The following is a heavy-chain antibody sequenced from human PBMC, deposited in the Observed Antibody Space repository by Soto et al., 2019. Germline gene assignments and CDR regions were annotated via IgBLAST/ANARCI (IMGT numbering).Heavy chain of an antibody. Sequence: PGGSLRLSCAVSGFTFSSYAMSWVRQAPGKGLEWVSAISGSGGNTYSADSVKGRFTISGDNSKNTLYLQMNSLRVEDTALYYCAKGRVAGFDPWGQGTLVTVSS. CDR2: ISGSGGNT. V-gene: IGHV3-23*01. CDR1: GFTFSSYA. J-gene: IGHJ5*02. D-gene: IGHD2-15*01. CDR3: AKGRVAGFDP.